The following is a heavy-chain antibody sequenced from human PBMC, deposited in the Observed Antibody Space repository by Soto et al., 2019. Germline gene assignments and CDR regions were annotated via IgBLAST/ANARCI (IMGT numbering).Heavy chain of an antibody. CDR3: ARLADDYGDYVDSEVVDP. J-gene: IGHJ5*02. CDR1: GYSFTSYW. V-gene: IGHV5-10-1*01. Sequence: PGEPLKISCKGSGYSFTSYWISWVRQMPGKGLEWMGRIDPSDSYTNYSPSFQGHVTISADKSISTAYLQWSSLKASDTAMYYCARLADDYGDYVDSEVVDPWGQGTLVTVSS. D-gene: IGHD4-17*01. CDR2: IDPSDSYT.